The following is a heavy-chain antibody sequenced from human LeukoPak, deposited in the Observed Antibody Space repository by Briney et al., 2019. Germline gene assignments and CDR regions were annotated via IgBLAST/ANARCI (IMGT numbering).Heavy chain of an antibody. CDR3: ARVVCSSGWCHDAFDI. V-gene: IGHV1-46*01. CDR1: GYTFTSYY. Sequence: ASVKVSCKASGYTFTSYYMHWVRQAPGQGLEWMGIINPSGGSTSYAQKFQGRVTMTRDMSTSTVYMELSSLRSEDTAVYYCARVVCSSGWCHDAFDIWGQGTMVTVSS. J-gene: IGHJ3*02. D-gene: IGHD6-19*01. CDR2: INPSGGST.